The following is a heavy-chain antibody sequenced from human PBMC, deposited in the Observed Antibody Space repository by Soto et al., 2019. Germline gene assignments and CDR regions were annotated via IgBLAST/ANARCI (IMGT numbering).Heavy chain of an antibody. Sequence: QVQLVQSGAEVKKPGASVKVSCKASGYTFTSYDINWVRQATGQGLERMGWMNPNSGNTGYAQKFQGSVTMTRNTSIITAYMELSSLRSEDTAVYYCARPRSGSYYYGMDVWGQGTAVTVSS. CDR1: GYTFTSYD. D-gene: IGHD3-3*01. J-gene: IGHJ6*02. CDR3: ARPRSGSYYYGMDV. CDR2: MNPNSGNT. V-gene: IGHV1-8*01.